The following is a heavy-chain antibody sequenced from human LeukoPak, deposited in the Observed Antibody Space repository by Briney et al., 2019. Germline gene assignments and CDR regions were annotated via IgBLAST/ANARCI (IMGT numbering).Heavy chain of an antibody. CDR2: IIPIFGTA. CDR3: VRGPRYYDDSGFHYGVFDI. J-gene: IGHJ3*02. V-gene: IGHV1-69*13. CDR1: GGTFSSYA. D-gene: IGHD3-22*01. Sequence: ASVKVSCKASGGTFSSYAISWVRQAPGQGLEWMGGIIPIFGTANYAQKFQGRVTITADESTSTAYMELSGLRSEDTAVYYCVRGPRYYDDSGFHYGVFDIWGQGTLVTVSS.